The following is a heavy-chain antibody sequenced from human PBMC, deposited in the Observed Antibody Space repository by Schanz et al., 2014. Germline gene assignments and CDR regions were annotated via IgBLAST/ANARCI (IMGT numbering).Heavy chain of an antibody. CDR2: IWYDGSKK. J-gene: IGHJ6*01. D-gene: IGHD2-15*01. CDR1: CLKKKNYG. CDR3: ASDEGLLGGGRLVD. V-gene: IGHV3-33*08. Sequence: VQLVECGGGLVKDYFPERISYAVFCLKKKNYGMYWVRQAPGTGMEWVSFIWYDGSKKFYADSVKDRFTISRDNSKSTPYLQMHSPTLEPSAMYFRASDEGLLGGGRLVDCGQG.